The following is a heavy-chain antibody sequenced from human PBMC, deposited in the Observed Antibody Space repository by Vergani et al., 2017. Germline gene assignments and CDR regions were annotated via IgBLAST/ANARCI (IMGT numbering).Heavy chain of an antibody. CDR1: GYTFTGYY. V-gene: IGHV1-2*02. CDR2: INPNSGGT. Sequence: QVQLVQSGAEVKKPGASVKVSCKASGYTFTGYYMHWVRQAPGQGLEWMGWINPNSGGTNYAQKFQGRVTLTRDTSISTAYMELSRLRSDDTAVYYCASGRWGRTSIAARPARDDYYYYMDVWGKGTTVTVSS. J-gene: IGHJ6*03. CDR3: ASGRWGRTSIAARPARDDYYYYMDV. D-gene: IGHD6-6*01.